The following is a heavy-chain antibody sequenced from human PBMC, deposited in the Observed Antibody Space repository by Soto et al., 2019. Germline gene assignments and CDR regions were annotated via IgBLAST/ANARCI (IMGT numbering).Heavy chain of an antibody. Sequence: SETLSLTCTVSGGSISSYYWGWIRQPPGKGLEWIGYIYYSGSTNYNPSLKSRVTISVDTSKNQFSLKLSSVTAAETAVYYCARDRPQSYAYEDFGAFDIWGQGTMVTVSS. V-gene: IGHV4-59*01. D-gene: IGHD3-10*01. J-gene: IGHJ3*02. CDR1: GGSISSYY. CDR2: IYYSGST. CDR3: ARDRPQSYAYEDFGAFDI.